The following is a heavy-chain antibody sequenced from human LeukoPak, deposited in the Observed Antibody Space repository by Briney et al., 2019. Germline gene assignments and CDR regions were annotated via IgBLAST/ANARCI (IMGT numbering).Heavy chain of an antibody. J-gene: IGHJ3*02. CDR1: GFTFSSYG. Sequence: GGSLRLSCAASGFTFSSYGMHWVRQAPGKGLEWVAVIWYDGSNKYYADSVKGRFTISRDNSKNTLYLQMNSLRAEDTAVYYCASYGSGSYYKWIDAFDIWGQGTMVTVSS. V-gene: IGHV3-33*01. CDR2: IWYDGSNK. D-gene: IGHD3-10*01. CDR3: ASYGSGSYYKWIDAFDI.